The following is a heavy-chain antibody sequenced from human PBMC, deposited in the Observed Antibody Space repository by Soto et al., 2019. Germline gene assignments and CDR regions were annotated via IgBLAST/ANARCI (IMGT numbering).Heavy chain of an antibody. V-gene: IGHV3-23*01. CDR3: AKGRYYYDSCDYTPFPVFAY. Sequence: GGSLRLSCAASGFTFSSYAMSWVRQAPGKGLEWVSAISGSGGSTYYADSVKGRFTISRDNSKNTLYLQMNSLRAEDTAVYSCAKGRYYYDSCDYTPFPVFAYWGQGTLVTVSA. CDR2: ISGSGGST. D-gene: IGHD3-22*01. J-gene: IGHJ4*02. CDR1: GFTFSSYA.